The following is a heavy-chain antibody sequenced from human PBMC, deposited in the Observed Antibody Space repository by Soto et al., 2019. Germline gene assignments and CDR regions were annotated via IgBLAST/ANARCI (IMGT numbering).Heavy chain of an antibody. D-gene: IGHD5-12*01. CDR2: IIPLFGAA. Sequence: SVKVSCKASGGTFSSYSINWLRQAPGPGLEWMGRIIPLFGAANYAQKFQGRVTITADKFTNTVYMELSSLRSDDTAVYYCVRVVAIPGYPDNWGQGTQVTVSS. V-gene: IGHV1-69*06. CDR1: GGTFSSYS. CDR3: VRVVAIPGYPDN. J-gene: IGHJ4*02.